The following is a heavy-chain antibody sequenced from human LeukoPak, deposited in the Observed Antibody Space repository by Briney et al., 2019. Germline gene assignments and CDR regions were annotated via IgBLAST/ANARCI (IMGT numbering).Heavy chain of an antibody. J-gene: IGHJ4*02. CDR3: ARLPRN. D-gene: IGHD2-2*01. V-gene: IGHV3-66*04. CDR2: IYSGGST. Sequence: GGSLRLSCAASGFTFSDYYMSWIRQAPGKGLEWVSVIYSGGSTYYADSVKGRFTISRDNSKNTLYLQMNSLRAEDTAVYYCARLPRNWGQGTLVTVSS. CDR1: GFTFSDYY.